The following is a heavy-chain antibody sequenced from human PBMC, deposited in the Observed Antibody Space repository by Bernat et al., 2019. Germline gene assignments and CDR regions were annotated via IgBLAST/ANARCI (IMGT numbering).Heavy chain of an antibody. CDR1: GFTFSSYE. V-gene: IGHV3-48*03. J-gene: IGHJ4*02. Sequence: EVQLVESGGGLVQPGGSLRLSCAASGFTFSSYEMNWVRQAPGKGLEWVSFISSSGSNIYYADSVKGRFTISRDNAKNSLYLQMNSLRAEDRAVYYCGRGNLHDYCVDYWGQGTLVTVSS. CDR2: ISSSGSNI. D-gene: IGHD4-17*01. CDR3: GRGNLHDYCVDY.